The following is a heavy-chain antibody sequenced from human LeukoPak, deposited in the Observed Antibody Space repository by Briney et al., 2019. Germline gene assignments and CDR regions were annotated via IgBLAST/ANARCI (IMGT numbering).Heavy chain of an antibody. Sequence: SETLSLTCTVSGGSISSSSYYWGWIRQPPGKGLEWIGSIYYSGSTYYNPSLKSRVTISVDTSKNQFSLKLSSVTAADTAVYYCARGPGSYSTKSFDYWGQGTLVTVSS. V-gene: IGHV4-39*07. CDR2: IYYSGST. J-gene: IGHJ4*02. CDR3: ARGPGSYSTKSFDY. CDR1: GGSISSSSYY. D-gene: IGHD1-26*01.